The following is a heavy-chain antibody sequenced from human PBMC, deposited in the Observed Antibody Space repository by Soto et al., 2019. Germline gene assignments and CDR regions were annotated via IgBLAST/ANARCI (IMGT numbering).Heavy chain of an antibody. J-gene: IGHJ6*02. CDR1: GGSISSYY. Sequence: QVQLQESGPGLVKPSETLSLTCTVSGGSISSYYWSWIRQPAGKGLAWIGRIYTSGCTNYNPSLKSRVPMSVDTSKNQFSLKLSAVTAADTAVYYCARDPGSDYDFWSGYYRHYYYYGMDVWGQGTTVTVSS. CDR2: IYTSGCT. CDR3: ARDPGSDYDFWSGYYRHYYYYGMDV. D-gene: IGHD3-3*01. V-gene: IGHV4-4*07.